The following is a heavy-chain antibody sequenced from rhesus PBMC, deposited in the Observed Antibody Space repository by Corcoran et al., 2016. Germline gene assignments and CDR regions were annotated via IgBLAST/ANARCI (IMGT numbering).Heavy chain of an antibody. D-gene: IGHD2-8*01. V-gene: IGHV1-198*02. CDR1: GFTFGSYA. CDR3: ARGGYCSGGVCNEYFEF. CDR2: IIPLVGIT. J-gene: IGHJ1*01. Sequence: QVQLVQSGAEVKKPGASVKVSCKASGFTFGSYAISWVRQAPGQGLEWMGVIIPLVGITNYAEKFQGRVTITADTSTSTAYMELSSLRSEDTAVYYCARGGYCSGGVCNEYFEFWGQGALVTVSS.